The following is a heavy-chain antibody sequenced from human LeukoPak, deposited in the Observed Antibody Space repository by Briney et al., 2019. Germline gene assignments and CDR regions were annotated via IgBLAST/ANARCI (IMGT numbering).Heavy chain of an antibody. J-gene: IGHJ4*02. Sequence: GASVKVSCKASGYTFTSYYMHWVRQAPGQGLEWMGIINPSGGSTSYAQKFQGRVTMTRDASTSTVYMELSSLRSEDTAVCYCASRYIAAAGRVFDYWGQGTLVTVSS. CDR1: GYTFTSYY. V-gene: IGHV1-46*01. CDR2: INPSGGST. D-gene: IGHD6-13*01. CDR3: ASRYIAAAGRVFDY.